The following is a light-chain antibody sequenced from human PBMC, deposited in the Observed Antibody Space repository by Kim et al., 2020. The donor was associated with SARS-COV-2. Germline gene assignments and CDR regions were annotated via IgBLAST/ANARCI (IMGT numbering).Light chain of an antibody. V-gene: IGKV3-20*01. CDR2: GAS. Sequence: PRERATLSCRASQSVSSSYLAWYQQRPGQAPRLLIYGASSRATGIPDRFSGSASGTDFTLTISRLEPEDFAVYYCQQYGSSPLMYTFGQGTKLEI. J-gene: IGKJ2*01. CDR1: QSVSSSY. CDR3: QQYGSSPLMYT.